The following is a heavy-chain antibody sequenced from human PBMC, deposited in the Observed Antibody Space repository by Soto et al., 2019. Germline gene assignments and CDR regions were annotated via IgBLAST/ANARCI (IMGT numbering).Heavy chain of an antibody. CDR1: GGSISSGDYY. V-gene: IGHV4-30-4*01. D-gene: IGHD2-15*01. J-gene: IGHJ5*02. CDR3: ARQGSCSGGSCSNWFDP. CDR2: IYYSGST. Sequence: QVQLQESGPGLVKPSQTLSLTCTVSGGSISSGDYYWSWIRQPPGKGLEWIGYIYYSGSTYYNPXLKMPVTTSIXXSXNXXSLTLRSVTAADTAVYYCARQGSCSGGSCSNWFDPWGQGTLVTVSS.